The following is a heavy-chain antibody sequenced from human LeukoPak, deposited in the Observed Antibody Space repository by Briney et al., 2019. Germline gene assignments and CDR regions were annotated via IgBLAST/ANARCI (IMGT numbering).Heavy chain of an antibody. D-gene: IGHD6-6*01. Sequence: SETLSLTCTVSGGSISSYYWSWIRQPAGKGLEWIGRIYTSGSTNYNPSLKSRVTMSVDTSKNQFSLKLSSVTAADTAVYYRAREARQVHYYYYYYMDVWGKGTTVTVSS. V-gene: IGHV4-4*07. CDR3: AREARQVHYYYYYYMDV. CDR2: IYTSGST. CDR1: GGSISSYY. J-gene: IGHJ6*03.